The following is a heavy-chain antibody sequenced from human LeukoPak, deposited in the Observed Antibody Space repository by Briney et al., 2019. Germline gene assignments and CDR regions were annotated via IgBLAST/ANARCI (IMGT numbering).Heavy chain of an antibody. CDR3: ARRSDSSGYYDFDY. Sequence: GGSLRLSCAVSGFTFSSYSMNWVRQAPGKGLEYVSGISSKGGSTYYANSVKGRFTISRDNSKNTLFLQMGSLRAEDMAVYYCARRSDSSGYYDFDYWGQGTLVTVSS. V-gene: IGHV3-64*01. CDR1: GFTFSSYS. D-gene: IGHD3-22*01. J-gene: IGHJ4*02. CDR2: ISSKGGST.